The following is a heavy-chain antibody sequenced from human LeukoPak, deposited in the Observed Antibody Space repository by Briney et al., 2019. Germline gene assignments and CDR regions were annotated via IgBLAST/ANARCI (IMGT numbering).Heavy chain of an antibody. Sequence: SETLPLTCAVSGGSISSSNWWSWVRQPPGKGLEWIGEINHSGSTNYNPSLKSRVTISVDTSKNQFSLKPSSVTAADTAVYYCARAPAGYNHNWFDPWGQGTLVTVSS. CDR1: GGSISSSNW. CDR3: ARAPAGYNHNWFDP. CDR2: INHSGST. J-gene: IGHJ5*02. V-gene: IGHV4-4*02. D-gene: IGHD1-14*01.